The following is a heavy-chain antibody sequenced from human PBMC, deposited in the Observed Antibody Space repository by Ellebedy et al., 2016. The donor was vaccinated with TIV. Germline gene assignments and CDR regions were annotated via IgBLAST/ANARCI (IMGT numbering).Heavy chain of an antibody. J-gene: IGHJ4*02. CDR3: ARHYYGGKKSFEY. Sequence: MPSETLSLTCSVYGGSFSDYYWSWIRQPPGKGLEWIGEINPSGGTGYNPSLKSRVTISLDTSKNQVSLKLNSVTAADTALYYCARHYYGGKKSFEYWGQGTLVTVSS. D-gene: IGHD2-21*01. V-gene: IGHV4-34*01. CDR2: INPSGGT. CDR1: GGSFSDYY.